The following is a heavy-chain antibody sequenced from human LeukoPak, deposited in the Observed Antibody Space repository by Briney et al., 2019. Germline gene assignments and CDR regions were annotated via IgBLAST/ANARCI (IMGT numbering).Heavy chain of an antibody. J-gene: IGHJ3*02. Sequence: SETLSLTCTVSGGSITSGSFYWTSIRQPAGNDLQWIGRIYPSGSTNYNPPLKSRVTISLHTSKNQFSLKLSSVTAADTAVYYCARDRGLRNYYDSSGYYRDAFDIWGQGTMVTVSS. V-gene: IGHV4-61*02. CDR2: IYPSGST. CDR3: ARDRGLRNYYDSSGYYRDAFDI. CDR1: GGSITSGSFY. D-gene: IGHD3-22*01.